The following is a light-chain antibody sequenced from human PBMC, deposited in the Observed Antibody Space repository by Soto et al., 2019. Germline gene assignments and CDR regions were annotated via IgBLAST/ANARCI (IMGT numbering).Light chain of an antibody. CDR3: QQSHSSPLT. CDR2: GAY. V-gene: IGKV1-39*01. CDR1: QSISNS. J-gene: IGKJ4*01. Sequence: IQMTQSPSSLSASVGDRVTITCRASQSISNSLNWYQQKPGRAPELLIYGAYSLQSGVPSRFSGSGSGTDFTLTISSLQPEDSAAYYCQQSHSSPLTFGGGTKVEFK.